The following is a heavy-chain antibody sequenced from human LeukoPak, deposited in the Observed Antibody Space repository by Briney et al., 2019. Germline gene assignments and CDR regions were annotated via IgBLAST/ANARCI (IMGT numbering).Heavy chain of an antibody. V-gene: IGHV1-2*02. D-gene: IGHD7-27*01. Sequence: GASVKVSCKASGDTLTGDYIHWVRQAPGQGLEWLGWIIPNSGGTNYAQRFHGRVTLTRDTSISTVYMELTRLTFDDTAVYYCARDRDNWGWPFYFGIDAWGQGTTVTVSS. J-gene: IGHJ6*02. CDR3: ARDRDNWGWPFYFGIDA. CDR2: IIPNSGGT. CDR1: GDTLTGDY.